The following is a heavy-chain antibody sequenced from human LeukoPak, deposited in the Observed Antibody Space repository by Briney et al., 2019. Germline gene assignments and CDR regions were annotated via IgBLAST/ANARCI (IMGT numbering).Heavy chain of an antibody. D-gene: IGHD6-13*01. Sequence: GGSLRLSCAASGFTFSSYSMNWVRQAPGKGLEWVSSISSSSSYIYYADSVKGRFTISRDNAKTSLYLQMNSLRAEDTAVYYCARARWYPLLKPKQNIDYWGQGTLVTVSS. CDR3: ARARWYPLLKPKQNIDY. V-gene: IGHV3-21*01. CDR2: ISSSSSYI. J-gene: IGHJ4*02. CDR1: GFTFSSYS.